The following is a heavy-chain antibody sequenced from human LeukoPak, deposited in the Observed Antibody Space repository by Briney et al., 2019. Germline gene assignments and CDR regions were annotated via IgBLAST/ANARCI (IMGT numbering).Heavy chain of an antibody. CDR3: AKGPPAGQLLRKFDP. Sequence: GGSLRLSCAASGFTFSSYGMHWVRQAPGKGLEWVAVIWYDGSNKYYADSVKGRFTISRDNSKNTLYLQMNSLRAEDTAVYYCAKGPPAGQLLRKFDPWGQGTLVTVSS. D-gene: IGHD6-6*01. CDR2: IWYDGSNK. J-gene: IGHJ5*02. V-gene: IGHV3-33*06. CDR1: GFTFSSYG.